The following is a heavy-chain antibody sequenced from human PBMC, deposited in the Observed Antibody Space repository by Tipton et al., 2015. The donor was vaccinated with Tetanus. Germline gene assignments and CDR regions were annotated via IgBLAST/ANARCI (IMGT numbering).Heavy chain of an antibody. V-gene: IGHV3-48*03. CDR3: ARGGYYDSSGSDY. CDR1: GFTFSSYE. Sequence: AVSGFTFSSYEMNWVRQAPGKGLEWVSYISSSGSTIYYADSVKGRFTISRDNAKNSLYLQMNSLRAEDTAVYYCARGGYYDSSGSDYWGQGTLVTVSS. D-gene: IGHD3-22*01. CDR2: ISSSGSTI. J-gene: IGHJ4*02.